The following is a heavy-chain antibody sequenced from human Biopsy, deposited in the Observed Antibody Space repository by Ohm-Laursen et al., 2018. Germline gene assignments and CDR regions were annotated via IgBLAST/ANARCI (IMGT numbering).Heavy chain of an antibody. V-gene: IGHV3-43D*04. D-gene: IGHD3-9*01. CDR1: GFTFDDYA. J-gene: IGHJ6*02. CDR3: ARAFRGQYFYYYYGMDV. Sequence: SLRLSCSASGFTFDDYAMHWVRQAPGKGLEWVSLISWDGRTRYYADSVKGRFTISRDNSKNSLYLQMNSLRLEDTALYFCARAFRGQYFYYYYGMDVWGQGTTVTVSS. CDR2: ISWDGRTR.